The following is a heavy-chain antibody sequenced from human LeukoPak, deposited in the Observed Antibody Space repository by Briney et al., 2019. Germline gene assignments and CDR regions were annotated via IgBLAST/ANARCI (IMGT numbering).Heavy chain of an antibody. J-gene: IGHJ4*02. D-gene: IGHD6-19*01. CDR1: GFTFSSYS. V-gene: IGHV3-48*02. Sequence: GSLRLSCAASGFTFSSYSMNWVRQAPGKGLEWVSFISSSGSARNYADSVKGRFTISRDIAKNSLYLQMNSLRDEDTAVYYCARDLLDHSGWYEGPFDYWGRGTLVTVSS. CDR2: ISSSGSAR. CDR3: ARDLLDHSGWYEGPFDY.